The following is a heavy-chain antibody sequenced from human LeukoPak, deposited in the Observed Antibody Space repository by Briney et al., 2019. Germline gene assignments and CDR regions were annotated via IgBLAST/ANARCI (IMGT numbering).Heavy chain of an antibody. D-gene: IGHD3-9*01. CDR2: INPNSGGT. J-gene: IGHJ4*02. Sequence: GASVKVSCKASGYTFTGYYMHWVRQAPGQGLEWMGRINPNSGGTNYAQKFQGRVTMTRDTSISTAYMELSRLRSDDTAVYYCARGDYDILTGYYTSRDYWGQGTLVTVSS. CDR3: ARGDYDILTGYYTSRDY. CDR1: GYTFTGYY. V-gene: IGHV1-2*06.